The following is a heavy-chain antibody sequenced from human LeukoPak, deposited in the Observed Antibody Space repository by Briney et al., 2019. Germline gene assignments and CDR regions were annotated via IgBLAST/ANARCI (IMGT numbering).Heavy chain of an antibody. D-gene: IGHD6-19*01. CDR3: AKDQQQGLQWLTTFDY. Sequence: GGSLRLSCAASGFTFSSYGMNWVHQAPGKGLEWVAVISYDGSNKYYADSVKGRFTISRDNSENTLYLQMNSLRAEDTAVYYCAKDQQQGLQWLTTFDYWGQGTLVTVSS. CDR1: GFTFSSYG. J-gene: IGHJ4*02. CDR2: ISYDGSNK. V-gene: IGHV3-30*18.